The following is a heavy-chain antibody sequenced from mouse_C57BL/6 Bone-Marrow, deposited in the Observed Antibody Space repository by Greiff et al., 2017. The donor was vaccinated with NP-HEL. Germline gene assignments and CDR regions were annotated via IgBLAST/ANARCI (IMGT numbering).Heavy chain of an antibody. V-gene: IGHV1-59*01. CDR1: GYTFTSYW. D-gene: IGHD1-1*01. CDR2: IDPSDSYT. CDR3: ARSPGSSPFDY. J-gene: IGHJ2*01. Sequence: VQLQQPGAELVRPGTSVKLSCKASGYTFTSYWMHWVKQRPGQGLEWIGVIDPSDSYTNYNQKFKGKATLTVDTSSSTAYMQLSSLTSEDSAVYYCARSPGSSPFDYWGQGTTLTVSS.